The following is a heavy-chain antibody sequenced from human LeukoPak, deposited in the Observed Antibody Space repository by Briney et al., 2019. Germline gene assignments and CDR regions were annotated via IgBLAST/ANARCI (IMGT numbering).Heavy chain of an antibody. V-gene: IGHV3-11*01. CDR3: ARDAGGYYYMDV. CDR1: GFTFSDYY. Sequence: GGSLRLSCAASGFTFSDYYMSWIRQAPGKGLEWVSYMSSSGSSIYYADSVKGRFTISRDNATNSLYLQMNSLRTDDTAVYYCARDAGGYYYMDVWGKGTTVTVSS. CDR2: MSSSGSSI. J-gene: IGHJ6*03.